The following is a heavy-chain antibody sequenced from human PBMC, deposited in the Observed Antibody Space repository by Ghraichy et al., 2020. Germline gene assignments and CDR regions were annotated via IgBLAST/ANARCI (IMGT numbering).Heavy chain of an antibody. CDR2: INHSGST. CDR3: ARGPWRLGIRYYFDY. D-gene: IGHD7-27*01. J-gene: IGHJ4*02. V-gene: IGHV4-34*01. CDR1: GGSFSGYY. Sequence: SETLSLTCAVYGGSFSGYYWSWIRQPPGKGLEWIGEINHSGSTNYNPSLKSRVTISVDTSKNQFSLKLSSVTAADTAVYYCARGPWRLGIRYYFDYWGQGTLVTVSS.